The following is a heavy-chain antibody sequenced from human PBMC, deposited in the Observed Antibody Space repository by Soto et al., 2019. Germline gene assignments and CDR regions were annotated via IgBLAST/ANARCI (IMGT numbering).Heavy chain of an antibody. CDR2: IIPIFGTA. D-gene: IGHD6-13*01. V-gene: IGHV1-69*13. CDR3: ARANSIAAAGTEGFDP. J-gene: IGHJ5*02. Sequence: PSVKVSCKASGGTFSSYAISWVRQAPGQGLEWMGGIIPIFGTANYAQKFQGRVAITADESTSTAYMELSSLRSEDTAVYYCARANSIAAAGTEGFDPWGQGTLVTVSS. CDR1: GGTFSSYA.